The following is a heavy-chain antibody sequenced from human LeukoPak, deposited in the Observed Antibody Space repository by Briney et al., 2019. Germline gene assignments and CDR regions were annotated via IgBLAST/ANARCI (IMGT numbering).Heavy chain of an antibody. Sequence: SETLSLTCAVCGGSFSGYYWSWIRQPPGKGLEWIGEINHSGSTNYNPSLKSRVTISVDTSKNQFSLKLSSVTAADTAVYYCARGHGQNYDYVWGSYRYYYFDYWGQGTLVTVSS. CDR3: ARGHGQNYDYVWGSYRYYYFDY. J-gene: IGHJ4*02. CDR2: INHSGST. D-gene: IGHD3-16*02. V-gene: IGHV4-34*01. CDR1: GGSFSGYY.